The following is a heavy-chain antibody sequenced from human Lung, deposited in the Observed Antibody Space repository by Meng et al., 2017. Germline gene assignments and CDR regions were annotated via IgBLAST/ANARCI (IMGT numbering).Heavy chain of an antibody. Sequence: SVKVSCKASGGTFSSYAISWVRQAPGHGLEWMGGIIPIFGTANYAQKFQGRVTITADESTSTAYMELSSLRSEDTAVYYCARQKYYYDSSGYDRGRYYFDYWGQGTRVTSSS. D-gene: IGHD3-22*01. CDR2: IIPIFGTA. J-gene: IGHJ4*02. CDR1: GGTFSSYA. CDR3: ARQKYYYDSSGYDRGRYYFDY. V-gene: IGHV1-69*13.